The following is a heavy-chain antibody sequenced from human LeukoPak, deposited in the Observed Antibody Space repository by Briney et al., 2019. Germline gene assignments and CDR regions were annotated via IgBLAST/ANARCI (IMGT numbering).Heavy chain of an antibody. J-gene: IGHJ4*02. V-gene: IGHV1-18*01. CDR1: GYTFTSFG. Sequence: ASVKVSCKASGYTFTSFGISWVRQAPGQGLQWMGWISAYNGNTNYAQKLRGRVTMTTDTSTSTAYMELRSLRSDDTAVYYCARDQGDYYDYWGQGTLVTVSS. CDR2: ISAYNGNT. CDR3: ARDQGDYYDY.